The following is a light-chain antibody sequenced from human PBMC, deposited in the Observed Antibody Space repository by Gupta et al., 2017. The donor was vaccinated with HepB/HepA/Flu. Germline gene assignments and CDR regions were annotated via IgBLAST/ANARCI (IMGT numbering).Light chain of an antibody. CDR1: QSINRW. CDR2: ETS. Sequence: DIQMSQSPSTLSASVGDRVTITCRASQSINRWLAWYQQKPGKAPKLLIYETSSLDSGAPSRFSGSASGTEFTLTISGLQPDDFATYYCQQYDSYPCTFGQGTKLEIK. J-gene: IGKJ2*02. CDR3: QQYDSYPCT. V-gene: IGKV1-5*03.